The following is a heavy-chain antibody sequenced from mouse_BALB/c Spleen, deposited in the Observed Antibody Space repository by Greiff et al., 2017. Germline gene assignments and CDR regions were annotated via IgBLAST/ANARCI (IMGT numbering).Heavy chain of an antibody. CDR2: IYWDDDK. CDR1: GFSLSTSGMG. J-gene: IGHJ4*01. D-gene: IGHD2-2*01. V-gene: IGHV8-12*01. CDR3: ARRALGEVTTDY. Sequence: QVTLKVSGPGILQPSQTLSLTCSFSGFSLSTSGMGVSWIRQPSGKGLEWLAHIYWDDDKRYNPSLKSRLTISKDTSSNQVFLKITSVDTADTATYYCARRALGEVTTDYWGQGTSVTVSS.